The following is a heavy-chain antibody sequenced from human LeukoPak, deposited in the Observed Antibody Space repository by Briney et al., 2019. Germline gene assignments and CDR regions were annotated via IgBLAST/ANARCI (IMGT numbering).Heavy chain of an antibody. CDR1: GYTFTSYD. J-gene: IGHJ5*02. CDR3: ARETEESSDWYVGSSYSWFDP. CDR2: MNPNSGNT. V-gene: IGHV1-8*01. Sequence: ASVKVSCKASGYTFTSYDINWVRQATGQGLEWMGWMNPNSGNTGYAQKFQGRVTMTRNTSISTAYMELSSLRSEDTTVYYCARETEESSDWYVGSSYSWFDPWGQGSLVTVSS. D-gene: IGHD6-19*01.